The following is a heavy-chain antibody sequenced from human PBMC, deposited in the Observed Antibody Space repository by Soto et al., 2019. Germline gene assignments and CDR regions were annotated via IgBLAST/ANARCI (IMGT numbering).Heavy chain of an antibody. Sequence: SETLSLTCTVSGGSISSSSYYWGWIRQPPGKGLEWIGSIYYSGSTYYNPSLKSRVTISVDTSKNQFSLKLSSVTAADTAVYYCASLVVVAATYYYYGMDVWGQGTTVTVS. J-gene: IGHJ6*02. CDR3: ASLVVVAATYYYYGMDV. CDR2: IYYSGST. V-gene: IGHV4-39*01. CDR1: GGSISSSSYY. D-gene: IGHD2-15*01.